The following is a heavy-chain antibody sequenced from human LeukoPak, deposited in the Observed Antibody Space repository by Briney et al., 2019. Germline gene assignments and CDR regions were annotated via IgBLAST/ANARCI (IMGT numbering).Heavy chain of an antibody. CDR3: ARALAGDY. CDR1: GGSFSGYY. D-gene: IGHD2-15*01. Sequence: LSLTCAVYGGSFSGYYWSWVRQAPGKGLEWVAVISYDGSNKYYADSVKGRFTISRDNSKNTLYLQMNSLRAEDTAVYYCARALAGDYWGQGTLVTVSS. J-gene: IGHJ4*02. V-gene: IGHV3-30*03. CDR2: ISYDGSNK.